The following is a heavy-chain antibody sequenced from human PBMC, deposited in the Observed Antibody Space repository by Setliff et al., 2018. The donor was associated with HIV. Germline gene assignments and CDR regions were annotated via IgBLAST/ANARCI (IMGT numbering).Heavy chain of an antibody. V-gene: IGHV1-18*01. CDR2: ISAYNGNT. J-gene: IGHJ3*02. CDR1: GYTFSSYG. CDR3: ARGYYNFLSGYYDSRFPNPIDAFDI. Sequence: ASVKVSCKASGYTFSSYGISWVRQAPGQGVEWMGWISAYNGNTNYAQKLQGRVTMTTDTSTSTDYMELRSLRSDDTAVYYCARGYYNFLSGYYDSRFPNPIDAFDIWGQGTMVTVSS. D-gene: IGHD3-3*01.